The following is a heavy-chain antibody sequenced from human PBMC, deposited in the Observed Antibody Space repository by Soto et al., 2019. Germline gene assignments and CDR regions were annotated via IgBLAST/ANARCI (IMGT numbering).Heavy chain of an antibody. CDR2: IYPGDSDT. CDR3: ARPRSSSRNYYGMDV. J-gene: IGHJ6*02. V-gene: IGHV5-51*01. D-gene: IGHD6-13*01. CDR1: GYSFTTYW. Sequence: GESLKISCKGSGYSFTTYWIAWVRQMPGKGLEWMGIIYPGDSDTRYSPSSQGQVTISADKSINTAYLQWSSLKASDTAMYYCARPRSSSRNYYGMDVWGQGTTVTVSS.